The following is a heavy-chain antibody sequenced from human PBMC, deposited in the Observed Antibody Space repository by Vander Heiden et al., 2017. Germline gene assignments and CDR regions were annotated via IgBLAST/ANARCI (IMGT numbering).Heavy chain of an antibody. J-gene: IGHJ4*02. Sequence: GAEVKKPGDSVKISCQASGYTSNNYGFTWVRQAPGQGLEFMGWINTYNGITHYAQNVQGRVTMTADTSTTTAYMELRSLRSDDTAVYYCATYSSLIPDYWGQGTLVTVSA. V-gene: IGHV1-18*01. CDR1: GYTSNNYG. CDR2: INTYNGIT. CDR3: ATYSSLIPDY. D-gene: IGHD6-13*01.